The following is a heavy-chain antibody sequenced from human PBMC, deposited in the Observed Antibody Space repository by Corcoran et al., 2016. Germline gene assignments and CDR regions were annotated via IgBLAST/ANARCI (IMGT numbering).Heavy chain of an antibody. CDR3: ARHDCSSTSCYPNGLDP. V-gene: IGHV5-51*01. D-gene: IGHD2-2*01. CDR2: IYPGDSDN. Sequence: EVQLVQSGAEVKKPGESLKISCKGSGYSFTSYWIGWVRQMPGKGLEWMGIIYPGDSDNRYSPSFQGQVTISADKSISTAYLQVSSLKASDPAMYYCARHDCSSTSCYPNGLDPWGQGTLVTVSS. CDR1: GYSFTSYW. J-gene: IGHJ5*02.